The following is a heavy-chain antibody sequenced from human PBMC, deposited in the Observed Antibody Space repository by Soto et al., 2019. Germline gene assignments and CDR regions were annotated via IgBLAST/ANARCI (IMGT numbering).Heavy chain of an antibody. CDR2: IYYSGST. CDR3: ARIVATIEGAYYYYGMDV. D-gene: IGHD5-12*01. Sequence: QVQLQESGPGLVKPSQTLSLTCTVSGGSISSGDYYWSWIRQPPGKGLEWIGYIYYSGSTYYNPSLKSRVPISVDTSKNQFSLKLSYVTAADKAVYYCARIVATIEGAYYYYGMDVWGPGTTVTVSS. CDR1: GGSISSGDYY. J-gene: IGHJ6*02. V-gene: IGHV4-30-4*01.